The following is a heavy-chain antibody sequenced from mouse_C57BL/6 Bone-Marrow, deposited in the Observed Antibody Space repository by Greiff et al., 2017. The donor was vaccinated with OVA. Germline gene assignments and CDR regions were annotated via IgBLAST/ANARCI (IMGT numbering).Heavy chain of an antibody. V-gene: IGHV1-63*01. Sequence: VQLQQSGAELVRPGTSVKMSCKASGYTFTNYWIGWAKQRPGHGLEWIGDIYPGGGYTNYNEKFKGKATLTADKSSSTAYMQFSSLTSEDSAIYYCARSDYYGYWYFDVWGTGTTVTVSS. CDR2: IYPGGGYT. CDR3: ARSDYYGYWYFDV. D-gene: IGHD1-1*01. J-gene: IGHJ1*03. CDR1: GYTFTNYW.